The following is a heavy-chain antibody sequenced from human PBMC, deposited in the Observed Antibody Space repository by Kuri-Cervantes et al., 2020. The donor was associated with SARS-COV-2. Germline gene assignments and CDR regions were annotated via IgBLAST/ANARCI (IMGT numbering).Heavy chain of an antibody. CDR2: ISSSSSYI. J-gene: IGHJ4*02. D-gene: IGHD2-15*01. V-gene: IGHV3-21*04. Sequence: LSLTCAASGFTFSSYSMNWVRQAPGKGLEWVSSISSSSSYIFYADSVKGRFTISRDNSKNTLYLQMNSLRAEDTAVYYCANQAAATYFDYRGQGTLVTVSS. CDR1: GFTFSSYS. CDR3: ANQAAATYFDY.